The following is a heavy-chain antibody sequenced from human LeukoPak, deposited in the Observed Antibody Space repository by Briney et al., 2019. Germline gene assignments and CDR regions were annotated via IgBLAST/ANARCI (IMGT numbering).Heavy chain of an antibody. D-gene: IGHD1-26*01. J-gene: IGHJ4*02. V-gene: IGHV3-23*01. CDR2: ISGSGGTT. CDR3: AKRASYYFDY. CDR1: GFTFSSYA. Sequence: PGGSLRLSCAGSGFTFSSYAMSWFRKPPGKGLEWVSAISGSGGTTYYADSLKGRFTISRDNSKNTLYLQMSSLRAEDTAVYYCAKRASYYFDYWGQGTLVTVSS.